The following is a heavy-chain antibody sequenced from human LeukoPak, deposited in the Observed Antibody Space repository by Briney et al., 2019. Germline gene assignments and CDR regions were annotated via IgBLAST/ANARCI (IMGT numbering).Heavy chain of an antibody. CDR2: ISGSGGST. CDR1: GFTFSSYA. D-gene: IGHD4-23*01. V-gene: IGHV3-23*01. CDR3: AKDGRNDYGGNPTDY. Sequence: GGSLRLSCAASGFTFSSYAMSWVRQAPGKGLEWVSAISGSGGSTYYADSVKGRFTISRDNSKNTLYLQMNSLRAEDTAVYYCAKDGRNDYGGNPTDYWGQGTLVTVSS. J-gene: IGHJ4*02.